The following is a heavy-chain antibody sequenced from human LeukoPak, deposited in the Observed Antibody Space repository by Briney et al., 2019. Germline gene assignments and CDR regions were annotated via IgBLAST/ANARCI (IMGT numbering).Heavy chain of an antibody. Sequence: SETLSLTCAVSGGSISSGGYSWSFIRQPPGKGLEWIGYIYHSGSTYYNPSLKSRVTTSVDRSKNQFSLKLSSVTATDTAVYYCARGGRYSSSWTWGPFDYWGQGTLVTVSS. CDR3: ARGGRYSSSWTWGPFDY. V-gene: IGHV4-30-2*01. CDR1: GGSISSGGYS. CDR2: IYHSGST. D-gene: IGHD6-13*01. J-gene: IGHJ4*02.